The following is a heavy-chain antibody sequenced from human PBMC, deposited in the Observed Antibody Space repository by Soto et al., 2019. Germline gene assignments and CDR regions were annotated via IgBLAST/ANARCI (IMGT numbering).Heavy chain of an antibody. CDR1: GFTFSSYA. CDR2: ISYDGSNK. CDR3: ARVHDYVWGSYRYGSDY. Sequence: QVQLVESGGGVVQPGRSLRLSCAASGFTFSSYAMHWVRQAPGKGLEWVAVISYDGSNKYYVDSVKGRFTISRDNSKNTLYLQMNSLRAEDTAVYYCARVHDYVWGSYRYGSDYWGQGTLVTVSS. D-gene: IGHD3-16*02. J-gene: IGHJ4*02. V-gene: IGHV3-30-3*01.